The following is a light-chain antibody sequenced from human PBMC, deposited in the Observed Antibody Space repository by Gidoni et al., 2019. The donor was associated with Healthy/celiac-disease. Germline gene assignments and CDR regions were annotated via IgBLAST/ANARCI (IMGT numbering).Light chain of an antibody. CDR2: EVS. V-gene: IGLV2-14*01. Sequence: QSALTQPASVSGSPGHSITIPCTGTSSDVGGYNYVSWYQQHPGKDPKLMIYEVSNRPSGVSNRFSGSKSGNTASLTISGLQAEDEADYYCSSYTSSSTPVVFGGGTKLTVL. CDR1: SSDVGGYNY. J-gene: IGLJ2*01. CDR3: SSYTSSSTPVV.